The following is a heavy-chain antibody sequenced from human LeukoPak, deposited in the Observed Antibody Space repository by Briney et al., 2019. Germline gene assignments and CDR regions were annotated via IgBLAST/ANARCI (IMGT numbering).Heavy chain of an antibody. CDR2: ISSSGSTI. Sequence: GGSLRLSCAASGFIFSDYYMSWIRQAPGKGPEWVSYISSSGSTIYYADSVKGRFTISRDSAKNSLYLQMNSLRAEDTAVFYCVRVYCSGGSCYEAEFDYWGQGTLVTVSS. V-gene: IGHV3-11*04. J-gene: IGHJ4*02. CDR1: GFIFSDYY. D-gene: IGHD2-15*01. CDR3: VRVYCSGGSCYEAEFDY.